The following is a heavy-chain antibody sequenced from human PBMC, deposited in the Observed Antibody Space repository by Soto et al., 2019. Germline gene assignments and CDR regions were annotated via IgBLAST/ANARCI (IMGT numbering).Heavy chain of an antibody. CDR1: GFTFRHYA. J-gene: IGHJ5*02. CDR2: LLRSGSSA. D-gene: IGHD2-2*02. Sequence: GGSLRLSCAASGFTFRHYAMTWARQAPGKGLEWVSSLLRSGSSAYYAVSVRGRLSISSDTSATSLYLLMDKLRAEDTVNYCSGKGAIPGDGISLMDSWGQGTVVTVSS. CDR3: GKGAIPGDGISLMDS. V-gene: IGHV3-23*01.